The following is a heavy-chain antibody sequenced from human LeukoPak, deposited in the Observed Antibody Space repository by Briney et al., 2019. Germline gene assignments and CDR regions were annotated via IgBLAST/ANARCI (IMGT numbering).Heavy chain of an antibody. J-gene: IGHJ6*03. CDR3: ARAVGSGSFQTYYYYMDV. CDR2: IYTSGST. D-gene: IGHD3-10*01. Sequence: TSETLSLTCTVSGGSISSYYWSWIRQPAGKGLEWIGRIYTSGSTNYNPSLKSRVTMSVDTSKNQFSLKLSSVTAADTAVYYCARAVGSGSFQTYYYYMDVWGKGTTVTISS. V-gene: IGHV4-4*07. CDR1: GGSISSYY.